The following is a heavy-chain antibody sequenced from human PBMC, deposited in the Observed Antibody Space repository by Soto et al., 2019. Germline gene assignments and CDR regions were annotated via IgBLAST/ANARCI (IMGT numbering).Heavy chain of an antibody. J-gene: IGHJ1*01. Sequence: GGSLRLSCAASGFTFSSYGMHWVRQAPGKGLEWVAVISYDGSNKYYADSVKGRFTISRDNSKNTLYLQMNSLRAEDTAVYYCAKDGATLVGYFQHWGQGTLVTVSS. CDR3: AKDGATLVGYFQH. D-gene: IGHD5-12*01. V-gene: IGHV3-30*18. CDR2: ISYDGSNK. CDR1: GFTFSSYG.